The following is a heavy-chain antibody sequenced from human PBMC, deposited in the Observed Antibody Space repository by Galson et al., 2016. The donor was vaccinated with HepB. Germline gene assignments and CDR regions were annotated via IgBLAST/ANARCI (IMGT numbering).Heavy chain of an antibody. Sequence: SETLSLTCSVSGASISSTTNYWIWIRQPPGKGLEWIGSIYYNGSPFYNPSLKSRLTVSVDTSKNQFSLRLTSVTAADTAVYYCASQRHTSASKFFDYWGQGILVTISS. J-gene: IGHJ4*02. CDR1: GASISSTTNY. D-gene: IGHD2-15*01. CDR2: IYYNGSP. CDR3: ASQRHTSASKFFDY. V-gene: IGHV4-39*01.